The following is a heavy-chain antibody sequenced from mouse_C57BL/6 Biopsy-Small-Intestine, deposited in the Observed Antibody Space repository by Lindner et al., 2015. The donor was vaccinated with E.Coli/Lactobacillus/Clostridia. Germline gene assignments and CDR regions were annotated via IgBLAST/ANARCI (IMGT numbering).Heavy chain of an antibody. V-gene: IGHV1-4*01. J-gene: IGHJ4*01. Sequence: VQLQESGAELARPGASVKMSCKASGYTFTTYTLHWVKQRPGQGLEWIGYINPSSGYTKYNQKFKDKATLTADKSSSTAYMQLSSLTTEDSAIYFCGRRFWSYSMDYWGQGTSVTVSS. CDR2: INPSSGYT. CDR1: GYTFTTYT. CDR3: GRRFWSYSMDY.